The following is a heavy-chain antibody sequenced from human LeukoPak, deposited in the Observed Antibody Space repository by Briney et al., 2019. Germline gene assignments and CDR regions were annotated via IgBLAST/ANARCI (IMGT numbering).Heavy chain of an antibody. J-gene: IGHJ4*02. Sequence: PGGSLRLXCAASGFTFSSYGMHWVRQAPGKGLEWVAVIWYDRSNKYYADSVKGRFTISRDNSKNTLYLQMNSLRAEDTAVYCCAKDRVVYYYDSSGIDYWGQGTLVTVSS. CDR1: GFTFSSYG. V-gene: IGHV3-33*06. CDR3: AKDRVVYYYDSSGIDY. D-gene: IGHD3-22*01. CDR2: IWYDRSNK.